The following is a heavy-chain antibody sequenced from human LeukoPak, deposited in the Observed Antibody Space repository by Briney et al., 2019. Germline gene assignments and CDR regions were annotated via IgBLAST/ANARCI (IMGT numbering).Heavy chain of an antibody. J-gene: IGHJ4*02. CDR3: ARSRFGELSYFDY. CDR1: GGSISSYY. V-gene: IGHV4-59*01. Sequence: SETLSLTCTVSGGSISSYYWSWIRQPPGKGLEWIGYIYYSGSTNYNPSLKSRVTISVDTSKNQFSLKLSSVTAADTAVYYCARSRFGELSYFDYWGQGTLVTVSS. D-gene: IGHD3-10*01. CDR2: IYYSGST.